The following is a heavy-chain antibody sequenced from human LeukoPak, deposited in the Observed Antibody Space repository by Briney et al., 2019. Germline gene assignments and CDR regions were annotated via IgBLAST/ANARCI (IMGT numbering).Heavy chain of an antibody. V-gene: IGHV1-58*02. CDR1: GFTFTSSA. CDR2: IVVGSGNT. Sequence: SVKVSCKASGFTFTSSAMQWVRQARGQRLEWIGWIVVGSGNTNYAQKFQERVTITRDMSTSTAYMELSSLRSEDTAVYYCAAARFLSYYYYMDVWGKGTTVTVSS. J-gene: IGHJ6*03. CDR3: AAARFLSYYYYMDV. D-gene: IGHD3-3*01.